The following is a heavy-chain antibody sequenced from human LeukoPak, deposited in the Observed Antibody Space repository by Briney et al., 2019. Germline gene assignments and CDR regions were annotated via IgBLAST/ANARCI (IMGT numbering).Heavy chain of an antibody. CDR3: ARDPQPGYCSSTSCPRDYYYYGMDV. CDR1: GGSISSNSYY. Sequence: PSETLSLTCTVSGGSISSNSYYWGWIRQPPGKGLEWVSVIYSGGSTYYADSVKGRFTISRDNSKNTLYLQMNSLRAEDTAVYYCARDPQPGYCSSTSCPRDYYYYGMDVWGQGTTVTVSS. CDR2: IYSGGST. J-gene: IGHJ6*02. V-gene: IGHV3-66*01. D-gene: IGHD2-2*01.